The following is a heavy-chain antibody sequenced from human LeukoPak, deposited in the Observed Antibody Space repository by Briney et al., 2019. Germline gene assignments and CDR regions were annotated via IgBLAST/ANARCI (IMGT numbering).Heavy chain of an antibody. V-gene: IGHV3-48*03. CDR2: ISSSGTII. CDR1: GFTFTTYE. Sequence: GGSLRLSCAASGFTFTTYEMNWVRQAPGKGLEWVSYISSSGTIIYYVDSVKGRFTISRDNAKNSQYLQMNSLRAEDTAVYYCAIIVGATRYWGQGTLVTVSS. J-gene: IGHJ4*02. D-gene: IGHD1-26*01. CDR3: AIIVGATRY.